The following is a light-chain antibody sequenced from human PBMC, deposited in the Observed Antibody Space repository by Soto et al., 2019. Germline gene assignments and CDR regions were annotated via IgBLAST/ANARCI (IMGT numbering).Light chain of an antibody. CDR2: DVS. CDR1: SSDVGGYNY. Sequence: VLTQPASVSGSPGQSITISCTGTSSDVGGYNYVSWYQQHPGKASKLMIYDVSNRPSGVSNRFSGSKSGNTASLTISGLQAEDEADYYRNSYTSSSTYVFGTGTRSPS. CDR3: NSYTSSSTYV. V-gene: IGLV2-14*01. J-gene: IGLJ1*01.